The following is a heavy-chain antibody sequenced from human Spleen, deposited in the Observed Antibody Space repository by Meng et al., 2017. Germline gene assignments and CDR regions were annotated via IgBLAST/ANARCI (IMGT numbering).Heavy chain of an antibody. D-gene: IGHD6-13*01. CDR1: GFIFDDYA. Sequence: GGSLRLSCAASGFIFDDYAIHWVRQLPGKGLEWVSGISWNSGSIGYADSVKGRFTISRDNAKNSLYLQMNSLRAEDMALYYCAKGKVGSWYLTDAFDIWGQGTMVTVSS. V-gene: IGHV3-9*03. CDR3: AKGKVGSWYLTDAFDI. J-gene: IGHJ3*02. CDR2: ISWNSGSI.